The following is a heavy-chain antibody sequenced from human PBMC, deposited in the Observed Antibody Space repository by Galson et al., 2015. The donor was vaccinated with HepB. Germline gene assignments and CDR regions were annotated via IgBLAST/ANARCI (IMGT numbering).Heavy chain of an antibody. Sequence: SLRLSCAASGFTFSSYAMHWVRQAPGKGLEWVAVISYDGSNKYYADSVKGRFTISRDNSKNTLYLQMNSLRAEDTAVYYCARDGRWREWDSSSAQPGGMDVWGQGTTVTVSS. CDR1: GFTFSSYA. J-gene: IGHJ6*02. CDR2: ISYDGSNK. CDR3: ARDGRWREWDSSSAQPGGMDV. D-gene: IGHD6-6*01. V-gene: IGHV3-30-3*01.